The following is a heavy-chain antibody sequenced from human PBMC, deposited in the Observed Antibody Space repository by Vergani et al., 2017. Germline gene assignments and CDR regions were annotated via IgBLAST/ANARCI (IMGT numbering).Heavy chain of an antibody. Sequence: QVQLQESGPGLVKPSETLSLTCTVSGGSISSYYWSWIRQPPGKGLEWIGYIYYSGSTNYNPSLKSRVTISVDTSKNQFSLKLSSVTAADTAVYYCARGQVAAAGIGFYYYYYGMDVWGQGTTVTVSS. CDR1: GGSISSYY. J-gene: IGHJ6*02. CDR3: ARGQVAAAGIGFYYYYYGMDV. D-gene: IGHD6-13*01. CDR2: IYYSGST. V-gene: IGHV4-59*01.